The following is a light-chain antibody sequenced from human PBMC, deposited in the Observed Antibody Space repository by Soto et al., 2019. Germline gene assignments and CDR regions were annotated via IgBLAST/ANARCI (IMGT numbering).Light chain of an antibody. CDR2: AAS. V-gene: IGKV1-5*01. Sequence: DIQMTQSPSTLSASVGDRVTITCRASQSISSWLAWYQQKPGKAPKLLIYAASSLHSGVPSRFSGSGSGTEFTLTISSLQPDDFATYYCQQYNSYSRTFGQGTKVDIK. CDR1: QSISSW. J-gene: IGKJ1*01. CDR3: QQYNSYSRT.